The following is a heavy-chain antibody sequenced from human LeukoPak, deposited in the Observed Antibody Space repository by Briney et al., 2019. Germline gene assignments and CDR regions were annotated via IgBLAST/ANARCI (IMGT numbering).Heavy chain of an antibody. CDR1: GFTFNSYA. CDR2: ISDSGGST. CDR3: AKEWSWNPLYFFDY. J-gene: IGHJ4*02. Sequence: PGGSLRLSCAASGFTFNSYALSWVRQAPGKGLEWVSGISDSGGSTYYADSVKGRFTISRDNSKNTLYLQMNSLRAEDTAVYYCAKEWSWNPLYFFDYWGQGTLVTVSS. V-gene: IGHV3-23*01. D-gene: IGHD1-1*01.